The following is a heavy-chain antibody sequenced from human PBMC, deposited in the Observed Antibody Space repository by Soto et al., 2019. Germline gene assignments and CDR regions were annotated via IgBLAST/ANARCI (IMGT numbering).Heavy chain of an antibody. D-gene: IGHD3-22*01. J-gene: IGHJ4*02. CDR2: IIPIFGTA. CDR3: ARDRDYYDSSGYFLYFDY. Sequence: QVQLVQSGAEVKKPGSSVKVSCKASGGTFSSYAISWVRQAPGQGLEWMGGIIPIFGTANYAQKFQGRVTITADKFTSTAYMELSSLRSEVTAVYYWARDRDYYDSSGYFLYFDYWGQGTLVTVSS. CDR1: GGTFSSYA. V-gene: IGHV1-69*06.